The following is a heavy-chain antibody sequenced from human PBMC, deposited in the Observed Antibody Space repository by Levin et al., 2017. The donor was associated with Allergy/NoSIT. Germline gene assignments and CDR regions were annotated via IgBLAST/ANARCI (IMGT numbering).Heavy chain of an antibody. CDR3: ARDRDR. CDR1: GYTFTGHY. CDR2: IHPNSGVT. V-gene: IGHV1-2*06. Sequence: ASVKVSCKASGYTFTGHYLHWVRQAPGHGLEWMGRIHPNSGVTDYAQRFQGRVTMTRDTSITTAYMELSRLRSDDTAFYYCARDRDRWGQGTLVTVSS. D-gene: IGHD5-24*01. J-gene: IGHJ4*02.